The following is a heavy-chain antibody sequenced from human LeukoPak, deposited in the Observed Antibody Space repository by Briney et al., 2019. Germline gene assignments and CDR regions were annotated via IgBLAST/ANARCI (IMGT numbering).Heavy chain of an antibody. CDR1: GYTLTELS. V-gene: IGHV1-24*01. CDR3: ATDLGSRGSYSYDAFDI. J-gene: IGHJ3*02. D-gene: IGHD1-26*01. CDR2: FDPGDGET. Sequence: ASVKVSCKVSGYTLTELSMHWVRQAPGKGREWMGGFDPGDGETIYAQKFQGRVTMTEDTSTDTAYMELSSLRSEDTAVYYCATDLGSRGSYSYDAFDIWGQGTMVTVSS.